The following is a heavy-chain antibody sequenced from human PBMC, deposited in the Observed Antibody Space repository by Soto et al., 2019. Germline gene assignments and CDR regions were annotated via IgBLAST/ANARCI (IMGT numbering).Heavy chain of an antibody. D-gene: IGHD2-8*02. V-gene: IGHV3-66*01. CDR2: IYDGGST. J-gene: IGHJ4*02. CDR1: GFTVSGNY. Sequence: EVQLVESGGGLVQPGGSLRLSCAASGFTVSGNYMSWVRQAPEKGLQWISLIYDGGSTYYADSVKGRFTISRDNSKNTLYLQMNSLRAEDTAVYYCARVLVRWGSYFDYWGQGTLVTVSS. CDR3: ARVLVRWGSYFDY.